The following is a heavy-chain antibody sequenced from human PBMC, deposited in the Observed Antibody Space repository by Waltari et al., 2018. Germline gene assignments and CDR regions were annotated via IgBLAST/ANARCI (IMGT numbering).Heavy chain of an antibody. CDR2: INQDGSET. CDR3: VRDAIYGRRSFDS. V-gene: IGHV3-7*03. Sequence: EVQLEESGGGLVQPGGSLRLSCAASGFTFIRYWVDWVRQAPGKGLEWLAIINQDGSETHYVESVKGRFTISRDNAKNALYLQVNSLRVEDTAIYYCVRDAIYGRRSFDSWGQGTPVTVSS. J-gene: IGHJ4*02. CDR1: GFTFIRYW. D-gene: IGHD2-15*01.